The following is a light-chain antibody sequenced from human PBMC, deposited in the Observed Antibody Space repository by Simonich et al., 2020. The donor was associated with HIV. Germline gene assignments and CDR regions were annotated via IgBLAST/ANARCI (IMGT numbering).Light chain of an antibody. CDR1: QGIGNY. J-gene: IGKJ5*01. CDR3: QKYNSAPFT. Sequence: DIQMTQSQSSLSASVGDRLTITFRASQGIGNYLAWYQHKPGKVPRLLIYAASTLQSGVQSRFSCSGSGTDFTLTISSLQPEDVSTYYCQKYNSAPFTFGQGTRLEIK. CDR2: AAS. V-gene: IGKV1-27*01.